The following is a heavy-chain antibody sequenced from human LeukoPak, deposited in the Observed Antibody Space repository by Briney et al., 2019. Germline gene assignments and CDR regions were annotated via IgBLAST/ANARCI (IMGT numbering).Heavy chain of an antibody. CDR1: GGSISSYY. Sequence: SETLSLTCTVSGGSISSYYWSWIRQPPGKGLEWIGYIYTSGSTNYNPSLKSRVTISVDTSKNQFSLKLSSVTAADTAVYYCARHRPREYQLFSPFDYWGQSTLVTVST. J-gene: IGHJ4*02. V-gene: IGHV4-4*09. CDR2: IYTSGST. CDR3: ARHRPREYQLFSPFDY. D-gene: IGHD2-2*01.